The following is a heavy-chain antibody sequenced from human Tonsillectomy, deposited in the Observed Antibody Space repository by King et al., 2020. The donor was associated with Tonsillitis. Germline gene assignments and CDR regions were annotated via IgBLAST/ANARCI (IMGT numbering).Heavy chain of an antibody. D-gene: IGHD3-10*01. J-gene: IGHJ6*02. Sequence: AQLVQSGSEVKKPGSSVKVSCKASGGAFINSAISWVRQAPGQGLEWMGGIIPTFRTTNYAQKFQGRITITADESTSTAYMELSSLRSADTAVYYCATPASGNLLSRDYYYAMDVWGQGTTVTVSS. CDR2: IIPTFRTT. V-gene: IGHV1-69*01. CDR1: GGAFINSA. CDR3: ATPASGNLLSRDYYYAMDV.